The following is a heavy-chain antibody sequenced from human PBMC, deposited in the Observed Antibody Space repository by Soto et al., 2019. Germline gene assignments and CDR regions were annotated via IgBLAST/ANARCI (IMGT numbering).Heavy chain of an antibody. J-gene: IGHJ4*02. CDR1: GFTVSGNY. Sequence: GSLRLSCEASGFTVSGNYMTWVRQAPGEGLEWVSVIYSAGSTYYADSVKGRFTISRDNSKNTLFLQMNSLRAEDTAVYYCARLRLDGAVAGNHYFDFWGLGTLVTVSS. CDR2: IYSAGST. CDR3: ARLRLDGAVAGNHYFDF. V-gene: IGHV3-53*01. D-gene: IGHD6-13*01.